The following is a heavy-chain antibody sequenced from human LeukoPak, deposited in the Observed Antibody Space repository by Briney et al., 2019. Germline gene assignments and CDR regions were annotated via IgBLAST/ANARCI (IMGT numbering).Heavy chain of an antibody. J-gene: IGHJ6*02. CDR2: IYYSGST. D-gene: IGHD3-22*01. Sequence: SETLSLTCTVSGGSVSSGSYYWSWIRQPPGKGLEWIGYIYYSGSTNYNPSLKSRVTISVDTSKNQFSLKLSSVTAADTAVYYCARGGKILDDSSGYYYYYYGMDVWGQGTTVTVSS. V-gene: IGHV4-61*01. CDR3: ARGGKILDDSSGYYYYYYGMDV. CDR1: GGSVSSGSYY.